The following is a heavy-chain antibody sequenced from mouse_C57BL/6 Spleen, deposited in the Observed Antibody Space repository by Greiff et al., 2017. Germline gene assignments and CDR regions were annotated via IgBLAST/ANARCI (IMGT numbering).Heavy chain of an antibody. V-gene: IGHV1-82*01. Sequence: QVQLQQSGPELVKPGASVKISCKASGYAFSSSWMNWVKQSPGKGLEWIGRIYPGDGATNYNGKFKGKATLTVDKSSSTAYMQLSSLTSEDSAVYFCARLSEMYYGNDDDYWGQGTTVTVSS. D-gene: IGHD2-2*01. CDR3: ARLSEMYYGNDDDY. J-gene: IGHJ4*01. CDR1: GYAFSSSW. CDR2: IYPGDGAT.